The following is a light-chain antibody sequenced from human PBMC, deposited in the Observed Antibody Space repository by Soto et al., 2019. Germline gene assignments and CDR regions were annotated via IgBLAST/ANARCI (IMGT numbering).Light chain of an antibody. CDR2: GAS. Sequence: ENVLTQSPGTLSLSPGERATLSCRASQTVYNGYLAWYQQKPGQAPRLLIYGASSRATGIPVRFSGSESGTDFTLTISSLEPEDFAVYYCQQYVSSPRTFGQGTKVEIK. CDR1: QTVYNGY. V-gene: IGKV3-20*01. J-gene: IGKJ1*01. CDR3: QQYVSSPRT.